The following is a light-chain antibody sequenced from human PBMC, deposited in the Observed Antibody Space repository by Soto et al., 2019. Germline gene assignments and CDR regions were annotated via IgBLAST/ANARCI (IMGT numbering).Light chain of an antibody. Sequence: QSALTQPASVSGSPGQSITISCTGTSSDVGGYNYVSWYQQHPDKAPKLIIFDVSNRPSGISSRFSGSKSGNTASLTISGLQADDEADDYCASYSSSSTSVIFGRGTKLTVL. CDR3: ASYSSSSTSVI. CDR2: DVS. V-gene: IGLV2-14*03. J-gene: IGLJ2*01. CDR1: SSDVGGYNY.